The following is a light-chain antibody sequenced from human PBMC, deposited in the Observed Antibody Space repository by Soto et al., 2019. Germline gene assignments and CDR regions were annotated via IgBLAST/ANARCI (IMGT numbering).Light chain of an antibody. CDR3: QQYYTGRT. Sequence: DIVMTQSPDSLAVSLGERATINCKSSQTILYSSNNKNYLAWYQQKQGQPPKLLIYWASTRESGVPDRISGSGSGTDFTLTISSLQAEDVAVYYCQQYYTGRTFGQGTRVEIK. J-gene: IGKJ1*01. CDR1: QTILYSSNNKNY. CDR2: WAS. V-gene: IGKV4-1*01.